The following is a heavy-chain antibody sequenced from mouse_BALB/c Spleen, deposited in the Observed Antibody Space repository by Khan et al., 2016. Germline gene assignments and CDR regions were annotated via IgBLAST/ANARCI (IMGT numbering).Heavy chain of an antibody. CDR2: ISYSGST. CDR1: GYSITSDYA. V-gene: IGHV3-2*02. CDR3: ARSDYGDKDAMDY. J-gene: IGHJ4*01. D-gene: IGHD1-1*01. Sequence: VQLKESGPGLVKPSQSLSLTCTVTGYSITSDYAWNWIRQFPGNRLEWMGYISYSGSTSYNPSLKSRISINRDTSKTQFFLQLNSVTSEDTATYYCARSDYGDKDAMDYWGQGTSVTVSS.